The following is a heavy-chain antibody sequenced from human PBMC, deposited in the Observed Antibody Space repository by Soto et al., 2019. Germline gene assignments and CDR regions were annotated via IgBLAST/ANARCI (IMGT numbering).Heavy chain of an antibody. V-gene: IGHV1-69*11. Sequence: SVKVSCKASGGTFSSYAISWVRQAPGQGLEWMGRIIPFIGTANYAQKFQGRVTITADESTSTAYMELTSLRSEDTAVYYCARVVMTTVPASYYYFMDVCGQGTTVTVSS. D-gene: IGHD4-4*01. CDR2: IIPFIGTA. J-gene: IGHJ6*02. CDR3: ARVVMTTVPASYYYFMDV. CDR1: GGTFSSYA.